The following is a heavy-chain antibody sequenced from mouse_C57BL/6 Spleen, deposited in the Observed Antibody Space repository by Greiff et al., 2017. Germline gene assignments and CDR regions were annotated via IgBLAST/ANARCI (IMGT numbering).Heavy chain of an antibody. CDR1: GYTFTDYE. Sequence: QVQLQQSGAELVRPGASVTLSCKASGYTFTDYEMHWVKQTPVHGLEWIGAIDPETGGTAYNQKFKGKAILTADKSSSTAYMELRSLTSEDSAVYYCTKWYYYGSLDYWGQGTTLTVSS. CDR3: TKWYYYGSLDY. D-gene: IGHD1-1*01. J-gene: IGHJ2*01. CDR2: IDPETGGT. V-gene: IGHV1-15*01.